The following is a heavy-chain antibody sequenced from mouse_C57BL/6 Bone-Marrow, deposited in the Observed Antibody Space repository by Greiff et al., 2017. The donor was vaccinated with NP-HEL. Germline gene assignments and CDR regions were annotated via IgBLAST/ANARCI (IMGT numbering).Heavy chain of an antibody. D-gene: IGHD1-1*01. CDR2: SRNKANDYTT. V-gene: IGHV7-1*01. CDR3: ARDAPSYYGSSYWYFDV. J-gene: IGHJ1*03. CDR1: GFTFSDFY. Sequence: EVQVVESGGGLVQSGRSLRLSCATSGFTFSDFYMEWVRQAPGKGLEWIAASRNKANDYTTEYSASVKGRFIVSRDTSQSILYLQMNALRAEDTAIYYCARDAPSYYGSSYWYFDVWGTGTTVTVSS.